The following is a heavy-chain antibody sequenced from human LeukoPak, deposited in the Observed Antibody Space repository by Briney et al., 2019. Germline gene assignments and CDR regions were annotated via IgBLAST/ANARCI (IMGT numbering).Heavy chain of an antibody. CDR2: ISSSGSTI. CDR3: ARADYYDSSGYYHVAAFDI. V-gene: IGHV3-11*01. CDR1: GFTFSDYY. D-gene: IGHD3-22*01. Sequence: GGSLGLSCAASGFTFSDYYMSWIRQAPGKGLEWVSYISSSGSTIYYADSVKGRFTISRDNAKNSLYLQMNSLRAEDTAVYYCARADYYDSSGYYHVAAFDIWGQGTMVTVSS. J-gene: IGHJ3*02.